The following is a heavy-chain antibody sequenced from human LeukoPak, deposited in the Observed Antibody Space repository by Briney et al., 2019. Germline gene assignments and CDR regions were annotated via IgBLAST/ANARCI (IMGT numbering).Heavy chain of an antibody. J-gene: IGHJ4*02. V-gene: IGHV3-23*01. CDR3: AKLGCTGTICYANY. D-gene: IGHD2-2*01. Sequence: PGGSLRLSCAASGITFSDYAMTWVRQIPGKGLEGVSVISGGGESTDYADPMKGRFTISRDNSKNTLYLQMNSLRAEDTALYYCAKLGCTGTICYANYWGQGTLVTVSS. CDR2: ISGGGEST. CDR1: GITFSDYA.